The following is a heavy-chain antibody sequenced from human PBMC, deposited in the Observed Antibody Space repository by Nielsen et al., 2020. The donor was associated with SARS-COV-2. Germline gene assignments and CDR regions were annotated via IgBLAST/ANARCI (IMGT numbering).Heavy chain of an antibody. J-gene: IGHJ5*02. CDR1: GFTISSYA. CDR3: AKILSKDP. CDR2: ISGSGGST. Sequence: ESLNISCAASGFTISSYAMSWVRQAPGKGLEWVSTISGSGGSTYYADSVKGRFTISRDNSNNTLYLQMNCLRAEDTAVYYWAKILSKDPWGQGTLVTVSS. V-gene: IGHV3-23*01. D-gene: IGHD2-15*01.